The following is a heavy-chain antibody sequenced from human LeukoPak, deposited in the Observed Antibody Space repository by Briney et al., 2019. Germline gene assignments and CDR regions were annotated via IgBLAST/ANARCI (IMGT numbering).Heavy chain of an antibody. CDR3: ARHLSDRTTVAGEFDY. D-gene: IGHD6-19*01. CDR2: ISYSRST. CDR1: GGPLNINY. Sequence: SETLSLTCTVSGGPLNINYWGWARHPPGKGLEWIGYISYSRSTNYNPSLESRVSISMASSRAQFSLQVNSVTAADTAVYFCARHLSDRTTVAGEFDYWGQGILVSVSS. J-gene: IGHJ4*02. V-gene: IGHV4-59*08.